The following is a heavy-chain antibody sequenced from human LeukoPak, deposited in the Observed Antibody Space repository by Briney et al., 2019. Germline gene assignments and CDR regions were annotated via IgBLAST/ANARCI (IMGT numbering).Heavy chain of an antibody. V-gene: IGHV3-23*01. CDR1: GFIFSNYW. D-gene: IGHD6-13*01. J-gene: IGHJ6*02. CDR2: ITGSGGNT. CDR3: AKAASSSWPSYYYGMDV. Sequence: TGGSLRLSCAASGFIFSNYWMHWVRQAPGKGLEWVSVITGSGGNTYYADSVKGRFTISKDNSKNTVYLQMSSLRVDDTAVYYCAKAASSSWPSYYYGMDVWGQGTTVTVSS.